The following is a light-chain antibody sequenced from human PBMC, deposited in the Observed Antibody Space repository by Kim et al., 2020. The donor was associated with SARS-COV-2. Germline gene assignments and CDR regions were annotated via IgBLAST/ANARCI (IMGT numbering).Light chain of an antibody. CDR1: NIGSKS. CDR3: QVWISNNDLV. Sequence: SYELTQPPSVSVAPGKTASITCGGRNIGSKSVHWYQQKSGQAPVLVLYDDSDRPSGIPERFSGSNSGNTATLTLSRVEAGDEADYYCQVWISNNDLVFGGGTKLTVL. J-gene: IGLJ2*01. V-gene: IGLV3-21*03. CDR2: DDS.